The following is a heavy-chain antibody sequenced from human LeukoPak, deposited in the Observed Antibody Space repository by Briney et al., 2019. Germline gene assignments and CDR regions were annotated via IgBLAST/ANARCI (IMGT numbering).Heavy chain of an antibody. D-gene: IGHD6-6*01. CDR3: ATVGSSLYYYGMDV. V-gene: IGHV1-24*01. J-gene: IGHJ6*02. Sequence: ASVKVSCKVSGYTLTELSMHWVRQAPGKGLEWMGGFDPEDGETIYAQKFQGRVTMTEDTSTDTAHMELSSLRSEDTAVYYCATVGSSLYYYGMDVWGQGTTVTVSS. CDR2: FDPEDGET. CDR1: GYTLTELS.